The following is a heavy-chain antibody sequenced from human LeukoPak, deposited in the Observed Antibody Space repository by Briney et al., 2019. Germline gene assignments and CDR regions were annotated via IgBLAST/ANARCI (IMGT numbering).Heavy chain of an antibody. V-gene: IGHV3-30*02. CDR1: GFTFSSYG. CDR3: AKDVTSGSYYADFDY. D-gene: IGHD1-26*01. J-gene: IGHJ4*02. CDR2: IRYDGSNK. Sequence: GGSLRLSCAASGFTFSSYGMHWVRQAPGKGLEWVAFIRYDGSNKYYADSVKGRFTISRDNPKNTLYLQMNSLRAEDTAVYYCAKDVTSGSYYADFDYWGQGTLVTVSS.